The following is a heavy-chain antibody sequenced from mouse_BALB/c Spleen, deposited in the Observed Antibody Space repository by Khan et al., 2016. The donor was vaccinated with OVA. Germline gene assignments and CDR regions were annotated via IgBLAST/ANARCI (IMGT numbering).Heavy chain of an antibody. CDR2: IYPGSGNT. J-gene: IGHJ2*01. CDR3: ARGGYYYKSLFDY. Sequence: QVQLQQSGPELVKPGASVKISCKASGFTFADYYLNWVKQKPGQGLEWIGWIYPGSGNTKYNEKFMGKATLTVDTSSSTAYMQLSSQASEDTAVSFCARGGYYYKSLFDYWGQGTTLTVSS. CDR1: GFTFADYY. V-gene: IGHV1-84*02. D-gene: IGHD2-12*01.